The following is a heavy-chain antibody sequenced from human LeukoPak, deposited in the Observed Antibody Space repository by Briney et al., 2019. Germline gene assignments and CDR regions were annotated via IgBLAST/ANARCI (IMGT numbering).Heavy chain of an antibody. CDR2: ISGSGGST. J-gene: IGHJ4*02. V-gene: IGHV3-23*01. CDR1: GFTFSSYA. Sequence: PGGSLRLSCAASGFTFSSYAMSWVRQAPGKGLEWVSAISGSGGSTYYADSVKGRFTISSDNSKNTLYLQMNSLRAEDTAVYYCAKDLYYYDSSGYYDGTPDYWGQGTLVTVSS. D-gene: IGHD3-22*01. CDR3: AKDLYYYDSSGYYDGTPDY.